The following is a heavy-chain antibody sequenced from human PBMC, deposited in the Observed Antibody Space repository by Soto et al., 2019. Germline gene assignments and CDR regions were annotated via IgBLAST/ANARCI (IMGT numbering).Heavy chain of an antibody. D-gene: IGHD6-19*01. Sequence: QLQLQESGSGLVKPSQTLSLTCAVSGGSISSGGYSWSWIRQPPGKGLEWIGYIYHSGSTYYNPSPKSRVMTSVDRPKKQFSPKLRSVSAPDTAVYFCATAGGLGAVAADYGGQGTLVTLS. V-gene: IGHV4-30-2*01. CDR2: IYHSGST. CDR1: GGSISSGGYS. J-gene: IGHJ4*02. CDR3: ATAGGLGAVAADY.